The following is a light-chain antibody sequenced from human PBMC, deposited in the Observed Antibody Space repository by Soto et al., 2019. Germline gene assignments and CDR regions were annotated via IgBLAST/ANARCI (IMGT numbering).Light chain of an antibody. CDR1: QSVSSY. CDR2: DAS. J-gene: IGKJ2*01. V-gene: IGKV3-20*01. Sequence: EILLTQSPGTLSLSPGERATLSCRASQSVSSYLAWYQQIPGQAPRLLIYDASTRATGIPDRFSGSESGTDFTLTISRLEPEDFAVYYCQQYGSSPYTFGQGTKLEIK. CDR3: QQYGSSPYT.